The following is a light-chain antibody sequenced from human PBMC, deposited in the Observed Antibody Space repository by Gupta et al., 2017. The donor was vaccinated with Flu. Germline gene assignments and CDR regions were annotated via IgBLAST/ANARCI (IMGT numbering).Light chain of an antibody. J-gene: IGLJ1*01. V-gene: IGLV1-40*01. Sequence: QSVLTQPPSVSGAPGQRVTISCTGSSSNIGAGYDVHWYQQLPGTAPKLLIYGNSNRHAGGPDRVSGSKSGTSAALAITGLQAEEEADYYCQSYDSSLSGLYVFGTGTKVTVL. CDR2: GNS. CDR1: SSNIGAGYD. CDR3: QSYDSSLSGLYV.